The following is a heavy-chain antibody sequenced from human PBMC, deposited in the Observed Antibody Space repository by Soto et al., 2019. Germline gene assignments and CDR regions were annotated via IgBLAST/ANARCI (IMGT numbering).Heavy chain of an antibody. CDR3: ARDVATAVYYYGMDV. Sequence: ASVNVSCKASGYTFTSYGISWVRQAPGQGLEWMGWISAYNGNTNYAQKLQGRVTMTTDTSTSTAYMELRSLRSDDTAVYYCARDVATAVYYYGMDVWGQGTTVTVSS. V-gene: IGHV1-18*04. J-gene: IGHJ6*02. CDR2: ISAYNGNT. CDR1: GYTFTSYG. D-gene: IGHD5-12*01.